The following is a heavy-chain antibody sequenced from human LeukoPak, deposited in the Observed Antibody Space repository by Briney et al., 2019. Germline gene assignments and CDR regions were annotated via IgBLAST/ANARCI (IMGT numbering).Heavy chain of an antibody. CDR1: GGSFSGYY. Sequence: SETLSLTCAVYGGSFSGYYWSWIRQPPGKGLEWIGEINHSGSTNYNPSLKSRVTISVDTSKNQFSLKLSSVTAADTAVYYCARGGLRYFDWSTRSARFDYWGQGTLVTVS. J-gene: IGHJ4*02. D-gene: IGHD3-9*01. V-gene: IGHV4-34*01. CDR3: ARGGLRYFDWSTRSARFDY. CDR2: INHSGST.